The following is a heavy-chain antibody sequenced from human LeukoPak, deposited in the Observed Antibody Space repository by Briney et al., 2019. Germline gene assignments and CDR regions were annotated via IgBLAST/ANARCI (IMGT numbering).Heavy chain of an antibody. D-gene: IGHD3-22*01. CDR1: GFTFSSYA. V-gene: IGHV3-30-3*01. Sequence: PGGSLRLSCAASGFTFSSYAMHWVRQAPGKGLEGVAVISYDGSNKYYADSVKGRFTISRDNSKNTLYLQMNSLRAEDTAVYYCARDLYYYDSSGYYLYYYYYGMDVWGQGTTVTVSS. CDR3: ARDLYYYDSSGYYLYYYYYGMDV. J-gene: IGHJ6*02. CDR2: ISYDGSNK.